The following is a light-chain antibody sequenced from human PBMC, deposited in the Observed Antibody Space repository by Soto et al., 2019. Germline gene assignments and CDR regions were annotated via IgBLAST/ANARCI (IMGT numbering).Light chain of an antibody. J-gene: IGLJ1*01. CDR3: SSNTTSNTRQIV. Sequence: QSVLTQPASVSGSPGQSITISCTGTSSDVGGYNYVSWYQHHPGKAPKLMIFDVSNRPSGVSNRFSGSKSGNTASLTTSGLQPEDEADYYCSSNTTSNTRQIVFGTGTKVTVL. CDR2: DVS. CDR1: SSDVGGYNY. V-gene: IGLV2-14*03.